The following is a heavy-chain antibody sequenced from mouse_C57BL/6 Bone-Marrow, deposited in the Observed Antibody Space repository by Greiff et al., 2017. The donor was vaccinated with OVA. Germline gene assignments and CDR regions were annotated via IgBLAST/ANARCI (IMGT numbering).Heavy chain of an antibody. J-gene: IGHJ2*01. CDR3: ARDPHKDYFDY. D-gene: IGHD6-1*01. V-gene: IGHV3-6*01. CDR2: ISYDGSN. CDR1: GYSITSGYY. Sequence: EVKLQESGPGLVKPSQSLSLTCSVTGYSITSGYYWNWIRQFPGNKLEWMGYISYDGSNNYNPSLKNRISITRDTSKNQFFLKLNSVTTEDTATYYCARDPHKDYFDYWGQGTTLTVSS.